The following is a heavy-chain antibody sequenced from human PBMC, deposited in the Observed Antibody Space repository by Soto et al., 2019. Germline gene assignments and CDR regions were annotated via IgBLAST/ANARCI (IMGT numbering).Heavy chain of an antibody. J-gene: IGHJ4*02. V-gene: IGHV1-18*01. D-gene: IGHD1-26*01. Sequence: QVQLVQSGAEVKKPGASVKVSCKAFGYTFTSYGISWVRQAPGQGLEWMGWISANNGNTNYAQKLQGRVTMTTDTSTSTADMERRSLRSDDTAVYYCARDRGSYALDYWGQGTLVTVSS. CDR3: ARDRGSYALDY. CDR2: ISANNGNT. CDR1: GYTFTSYG.